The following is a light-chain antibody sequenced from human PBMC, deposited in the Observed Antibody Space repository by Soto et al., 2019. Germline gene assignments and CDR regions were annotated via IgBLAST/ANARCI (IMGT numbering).Light chain of an antibody. CDR3: SSYTSNSPYV. Sequence: QSALTQPASVSGSPGQSITISCTGTSGDVGGYNYVSWYQQHTGKAPKLMIYEVSNRPSGVSNRFSGSKSGNTASLTISGLQAEDEADYYCSSYTSNSPYVVGTGTQLTV. V-gene: IGLV2-14*01. J-gene: IGLJ1*01. CDR2: EVS. CDR1: SGDVGGYNY.